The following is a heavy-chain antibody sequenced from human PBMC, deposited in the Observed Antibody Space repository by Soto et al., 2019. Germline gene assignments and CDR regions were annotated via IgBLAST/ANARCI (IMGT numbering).Heavy chain of an antibody. D-gene: IGHD2-2*01. J-gene: IGHJ5*02. V-gene: IGHV5-51*01. CDR3: ARRQGGYCSSTACMGWFDP. CDR2: IYPGDSDT. CDR1: GYSFTSYW. Sequence: ESLNISCTGVGYSFTSYWIGWVRQMPGKGLEWMGIIYPGDSDTRYSPSFQGQVTISADKSISTAYLQWSSLKASDTAMYYCARRQGGYCSSTACMGWFDPWGQGTLVTVSS.